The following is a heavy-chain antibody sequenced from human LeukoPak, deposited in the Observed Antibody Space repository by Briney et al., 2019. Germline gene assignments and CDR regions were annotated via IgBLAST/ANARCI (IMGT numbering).Heavy chain of an antibody. CDR1: GYTFTGYY. D-gene: IGHD6-19*01. CDR2: INPNSGGT. J-gene: IGHJ4*02. V-gene: IGHV1-2*02. Sequence: ASVKVSCKASGYTFTGYYMHWVRQAPGQGLEWMGWINPNSGGTNYAQKFQGRVTMTRNTSISTAYMELSSLRSEDTAVYYCARGLSSGWPQVDYWGQGTLVTVSS. CDR3: ARGLSSGWPQVDY.